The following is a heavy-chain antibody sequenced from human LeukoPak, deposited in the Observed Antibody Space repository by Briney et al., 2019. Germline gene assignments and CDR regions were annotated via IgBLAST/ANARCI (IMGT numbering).Heavy chain of an antibody. CDR1: GFTFDDYA. D-gene: IGHD3-10*01. Sequence: GGSLRLSCAASGFTFDDYAMHWVRQAPGKGLEWVSGISWNSGSIGYADSVKGRFTISRDNAKNSLYLQMNSLRAEDMALYYCAKVSGFGSASYYFDYWGQGTLVTVSS. J-gene: IGHJ4*02. V-gene: IGHV3-9*03. CDR2: ISWNSGSI. CDR3: AKVSGFGSASYYFDY.